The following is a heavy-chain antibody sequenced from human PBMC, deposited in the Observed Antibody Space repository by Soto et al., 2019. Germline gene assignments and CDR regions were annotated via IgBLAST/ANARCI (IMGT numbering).Heavy chain of an antibody. Sequence: QVQLVESGGGLVKPGGSLRLSCAASGFTFSDYYMSWIRQAPGKGLEWVSYISSSSGYINYADSVKGRFTISRDNAKNSLYLQMNRLRAEDTAMYYCAREGPGSSSWYVDSWGQGTLVTVSS. CDR2: ISSSSGYI. CDR1: GFTFSDYY. J-gene: IGHJ4*02. CDR3: AREGPGSSSWYVDS. V-gene: IGHV3-11*05. D-gene: IGHD6-13*01.